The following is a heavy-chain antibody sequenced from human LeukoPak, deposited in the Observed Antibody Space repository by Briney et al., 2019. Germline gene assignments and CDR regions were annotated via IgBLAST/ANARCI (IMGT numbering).Heavy chain of an antibody. D-gene: IGHD3-10*01. CDR3: ASSNYYGSGSLNFDY. Sequence: PGGSPRLSCAASGFTVSSNYMSWVRQAPGKGLEWVSVIYSGGSTYYADSVKGRFTISRDNSKNTLYLQMNSLRAEDTAVYYCASSNYYGSGSLNFDYWGQGTLVTVSS. J-gene: IGHJ4*02. CDR1: GFTVSSNY. V-gene: IGHV3-53*01. CDR2: IYSGGST.